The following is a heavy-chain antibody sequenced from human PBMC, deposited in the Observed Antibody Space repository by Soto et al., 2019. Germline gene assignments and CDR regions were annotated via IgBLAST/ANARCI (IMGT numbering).Heavy chain of an antibody. CDR1: GYTFTSYG. J-gene: IGHJ3*02. Sequence: ASVKVSCKASGYTFTSYGISRVRQAPGQGLEWMGWISAYNGNTNYAQKLQGRVTMTTDTSTSTAYMELRSLRSDDTAVYYCARDLYYDCIWQAFDIWGQGTMVTVSS. CDR3: ARDLYYDCIWQAFDI. D-gene: IGHD3-16*01. CDR2: ISAYNGNT. V-gene: IGHV1-18*01.